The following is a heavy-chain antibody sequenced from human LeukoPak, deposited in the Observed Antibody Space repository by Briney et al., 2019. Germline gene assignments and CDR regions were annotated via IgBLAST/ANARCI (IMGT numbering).Heavy chain of an antibody. CDR1: GFTFSSSW. CDR3: ARDHGSYFYGMDL. Sequence: GGSLRLSCAASGFTFSSSWLHWVRQAPGKGLVWVSRINSDGSSTSYADSVKGRFTISRDNAKNTLYLQMNSLRAEDTAVYYCARDHGSYFYGMDLWGQGTTVTVSS. CDR2: INSDGSST. V-gene: IGHV3-74*01. D-gene: IGHD5-24*01. J-gene: IGHJ6*02.